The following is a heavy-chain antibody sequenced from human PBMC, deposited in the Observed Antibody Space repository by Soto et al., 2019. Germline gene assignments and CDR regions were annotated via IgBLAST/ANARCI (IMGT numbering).Heavy chain of an antibody. CDR2: INPNSGGT. D-gene: IGHD3-22*01. J-gene: IGHJ4*02. V-gene: IGHV1-2*02. CDR1: GYTFTGYY. Sequence: QVQLVQSGAEVKKPGASVKVSCKGSGYTFTGYYIHWVRQAPGQGLEWMGYINPNSGGTNYAQKFQGRVTMTRDTSISTVYMELSRLRSDDTVVYWCATDQENYYQSSGYYYAYWGQGTLVTVSS. CDR3: ATDQENYYQSSGYYYAY.